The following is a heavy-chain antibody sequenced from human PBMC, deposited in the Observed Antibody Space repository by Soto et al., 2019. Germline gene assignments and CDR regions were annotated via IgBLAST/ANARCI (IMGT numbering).Heavy chain of an antibody. CDR1: GYSFTSYW. V-gene: IGHV5-10-1*01. D-gene: IGHD6-6*01. CDR3: ARPEYSRSRPAAYYCMDV. CDR2: IDPSDSYT. J-gene: IGHJ6*02. Sequence: PGESLKISCKGSGYSFTSYWISWVRQMPGKGLEWMGRIDPSDSYTNYSTSFQGHVTISADKAISTAYLQWSSLKASDTAMYYCARPEYSRSRPAAYYCMDVWGQGTTVTVSS.